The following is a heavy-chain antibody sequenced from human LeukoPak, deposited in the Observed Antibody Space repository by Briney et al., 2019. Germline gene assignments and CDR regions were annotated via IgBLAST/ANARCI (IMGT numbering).Heavy chain of an antibody. D-gene: IGHD2-15*01. V-gene: IGHV4-34*01. J-gene: IGHJ1*01. CDR1: GGSFNGYY. Sequence: PSETLSLTCAVYGGSFNGYYWSWIRQPPGKGLEWIGEINHSGSTNYNPSLKSRVTISVDTSKNQFSLKLSSVTAADTAVYYCARGEPPGYCSGGSCYPRAEYFQHWGQGTLVTVSS. CDR3: ARGEPPGYCSGGSCYPRAEYFQH. CDR2: INHSGST.